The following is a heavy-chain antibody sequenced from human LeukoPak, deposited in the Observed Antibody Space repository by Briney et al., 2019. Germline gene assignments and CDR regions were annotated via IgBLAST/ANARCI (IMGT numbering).Heavy chain of an antibody. J-gene: IGHJ5*02. CDR1: GFTFSSYE. Sequence: GGSLRLSCAASGFTFSSYEMNWVRQAPGKGLEWVSYISSSGSTIYYADSVKGRFTISRDNSKNTLYLQMNSLTVEDMAIYYCAKATGNLGTWGQGTLVTVSS. CDR2: ISSSGSTI. V-gene: IGHV3-48*03. CDR3: AKATGNLGT. D-gene: IGHD1-1*01.